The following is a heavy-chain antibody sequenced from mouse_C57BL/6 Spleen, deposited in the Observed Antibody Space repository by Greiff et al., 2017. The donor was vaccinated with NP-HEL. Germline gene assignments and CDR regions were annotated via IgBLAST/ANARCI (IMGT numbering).Heavy chain of an antibody. D-gene: IGHD2-5*01. V-gene: IGHV1-54*01. CDR1: GYAFTNYL. Sequence: VKVVESGAELVRPGTSVKVSCKASGYAFTNYLIEWVKQRPGQGLEWIGVINPGSGGTNYNEKFKGKATLTADKSSSTAYMQLSSLTSEDSAVYFCARTIVANPFDYWGQGTTLTVSS. J-gene: IGHJ2*01. CDR3: ARTIVANPFDY. CDR2: INPGSGGT.